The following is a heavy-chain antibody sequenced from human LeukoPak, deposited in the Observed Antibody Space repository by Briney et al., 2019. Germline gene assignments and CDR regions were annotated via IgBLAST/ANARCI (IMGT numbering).Heavy chain of an antibody. CDR1: GFAFSFFA. J-gene: IGHJ4*02. V-gene: IGHV3-23*01. Sequence: GGSLRLSCEASGFAFSFFAMSWLRQPPGKGLEWVSTINANSGTRSYAASVRGRFTISRDNSKNTLFLEMNSLRAEDTAVYYCARDRYGGSHLDYWGQGTLVTVSS. D-gene: IGHD1-26*01. CDR3: ARDRYGGSHLDY. CDR2: INANSGTR.